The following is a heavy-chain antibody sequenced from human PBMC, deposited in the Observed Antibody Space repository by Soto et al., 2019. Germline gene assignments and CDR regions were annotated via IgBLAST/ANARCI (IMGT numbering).Heavy chain of an antibody. CDR2: LNPYNGET. D-gene: IGHD6-6*01. CDR3: ARVSSIAARRSFDS. Sequence: QVQLVQSGTEVKTPGASVKVSCKASGYTFTSHDINWVRQATGQGLEWMGWLNPYNGETAYAQRFQGRVTMTWNATTGTVYLELSSLRSEDTAMYYCARVSSIAARRSFDSWGQGTLVTVSS. J-gene: IGHJ4*02. V-gene: IGHV1-8*01. CDR1: GYTFTSHD.